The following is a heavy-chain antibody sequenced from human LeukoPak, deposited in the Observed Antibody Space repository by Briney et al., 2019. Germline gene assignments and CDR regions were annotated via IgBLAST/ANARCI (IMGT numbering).Heavy chain of an antibody. D-gene: IGHD3-22*01. CDR3: ARAIPTYYYDSSGYYYGY. Sequence: GGSLRPSCAAPGFPLISYGRGGVPRAQGKGLGGGATIKKDGSEKYYVDSVKGRFTISRDNAKNSLYLQMNSLRAEDTAVYYCARAIPTYYYDSSGYYYGYWGQGTLVTVSS. J-gene: IGHJ4*02. V-gene: IGHV3-7*01. CDR2: IKKDGSEK. CDR1: GFPLISYG.